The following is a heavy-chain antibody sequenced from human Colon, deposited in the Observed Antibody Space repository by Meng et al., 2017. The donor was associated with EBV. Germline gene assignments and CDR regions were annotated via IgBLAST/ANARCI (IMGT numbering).Heavy chain of an antibody. CDR1: DDSTIRSNW. J-gene: IGHJ4*02. V-gene: IGHV4-4*02. Sequence: QVPSDESGPRLVKPSGTLSPTCSVSDDSTIRSNWWSWVRQPPGKGLEWIGEILHAGVTNYNPSLKSRVSMSVDRSRIQASLNLNSVTAADTAIYYCARGEDYTWDVWGQGILVTVSS. D-gene: IGHD3-16*01. CDR3: ARGEDYTWDV. CDR2: ILHAGVT.